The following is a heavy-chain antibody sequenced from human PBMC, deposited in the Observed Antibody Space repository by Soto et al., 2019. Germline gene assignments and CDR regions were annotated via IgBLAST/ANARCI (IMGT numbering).Heavy chain of an antibody. CDR1: GFTFSSYG. CDR3: AKDRGEYYYGSGSYYLVYYYGMDV. J-gene: IGHJ6*02. V-gene: IGHV3-30*18. D-gene: IGHD3-10*01. Sequence: QVQLVESGGGVVQPGRSLRLSCAASGFTFSSYGMHWVRQAPGKGLEWVAVISYDGSNKYYADSVKGRFTISRDNSKNTLYLQMNSRRAEDTAVYYCAKDRGEYYYGSGSYYLVYYYGMDVWGQGTTVTVSS. CDR2: ISYDGSNK.